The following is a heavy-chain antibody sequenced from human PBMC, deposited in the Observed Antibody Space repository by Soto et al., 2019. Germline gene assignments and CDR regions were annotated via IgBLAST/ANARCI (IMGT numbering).Heavy chain of an antibody. D-gene: IGHD6-19*01. V-gene: IGHV4-30-2*03. CDR3: SRHVKEYSSGWFPIDY. CDR1: GDSSSTSTYS. Sequence: SETLSLTCSFSGDSSSTSTYSWSWIRQPPGKALDWVGFIYRSGVTSYNPSLKSRVSISLHRSKNQFSLKLRSVTAADTAVYYCSRHVKEYSSGWFPIDYWGQGTLVTISS. J-gene: IGHJ4*02. CDR2: IYRSGVT.